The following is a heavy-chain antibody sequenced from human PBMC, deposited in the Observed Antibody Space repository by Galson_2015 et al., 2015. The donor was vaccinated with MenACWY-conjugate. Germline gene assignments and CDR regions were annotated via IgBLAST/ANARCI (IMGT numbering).Heavy chain of an antibody. Sequence: LRLSCAASGFTFSDYYMSWIRQAPGKGLEWVSYISSSSTYTDHADSVKGRFTISRDNAKNSLYLQMNSLRAEDTAVYYCARVQGGTRGVNYWGQGTLVTVSS. CDR1: GFTFSDYY. D-gene: IGHD1-1*01. CDR2: ISSSSTYT. CDR3: ARVQGGTRGVNY. J-gene: IGHJ4*02. V-gene: IGHV3-11*05.